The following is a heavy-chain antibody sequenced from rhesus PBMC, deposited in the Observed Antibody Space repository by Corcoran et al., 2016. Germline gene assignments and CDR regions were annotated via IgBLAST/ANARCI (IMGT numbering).Heavy chain of an antibody. Sequence: QVQMQESGPGLVQPSETLSLTCAFSGGSISDLFRRSCIRQPPGKGLEWIGDIYGSRRSTNYNPSLKSRVTISKCTSKNQFALKLSSVTAADTAVYYCVRRGGVWGRGVLVTVSS. CDR2: IYGSRRST. J-gene: IGHJ5-2*02. CDR3: VRRGGV. CDR1: GGSISDLFR. V-gene: IGHV4S10*01.